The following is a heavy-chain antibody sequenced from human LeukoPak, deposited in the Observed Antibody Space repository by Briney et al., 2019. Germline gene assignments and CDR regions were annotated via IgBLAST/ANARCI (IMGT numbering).Heavy chain of an antibody. Sequence: SETLSLTCAVYGGSFSGYYWSWLRQPPGKGLEWIGEINHSGSTNYNPSLKSRVTISVDTSKNQFSLKLSSVTAADTAVYYCARRGSYYYDSSGKFDYWGQGTLVTVSS. CDR3: ARRGSYYYDSSGKFDY. J-gene: IGHJ4*02. D-gene: IGHD3-22*01. CDR2: INHSGST. V-gene: IGHV4-34*01. CDR1: GGSFSGYY.